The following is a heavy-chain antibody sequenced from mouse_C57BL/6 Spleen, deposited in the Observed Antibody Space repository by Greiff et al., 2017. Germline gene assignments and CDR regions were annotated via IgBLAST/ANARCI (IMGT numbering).Heavy chain of an antibody. CDR1: GFTFTDYY. CDR2: FYPYHGGT. V-gene: IGHV1-36*01. Sequence: EVQLQQSGPVLVKPGPSVKISCKASGFTFTDYYMHWVKQSHGKRLEWIGLFYPYHGGTSYNQKFKGKATLTVDTSASTAYMDLNSLTSEDSTVYYCARACPPPTVVDYWGKGTTLTVSS. CDR3: ARACPPPTVVDY. J-gene: IGHJ2*01. D-gene: IGHD1-1*01.